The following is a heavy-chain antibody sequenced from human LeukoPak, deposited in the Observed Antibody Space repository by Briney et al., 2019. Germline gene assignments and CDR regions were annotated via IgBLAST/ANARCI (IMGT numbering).Heavy chain of an antibody. V-gene: IGHV3-30-3*01. Sequence: PGGSLRLSCAASGFAFSSYAMHWVRQAPGKGLEWVAVISYDGSNKYYADSVKGRFTISRDNSKNTLYLQMNSLRAEDTAVYYCARDSSWHENYYYYGMDVWGQGTTVTVSS. D-gene: IGHD6-13*01. CDR1: GFAFSSYA. J-gene: IGHJ6*02. CDR3: ARDSSWHENYYYYGMDV. CDR2: ISYDGSNK.